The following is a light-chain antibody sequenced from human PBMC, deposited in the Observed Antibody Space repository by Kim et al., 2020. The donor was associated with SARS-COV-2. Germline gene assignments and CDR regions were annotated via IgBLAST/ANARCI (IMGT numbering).Light chain of an antibody. V-gene: IGKV3-20*01. CDR3: QQYATSPET. CDR2: SAS. J-gene: IGKJ1*01. CDR1: QSVSSSF. Sequence: ENVLTQSPGTLSLSPGERATLSCRASQSVSSSFLAWYQQKAGQAPRLVIYSASSRASGIPDRFSGSGSGTDFTLTISTLEPEDFAVYYCQQYATSPETFGQGTKVDI.